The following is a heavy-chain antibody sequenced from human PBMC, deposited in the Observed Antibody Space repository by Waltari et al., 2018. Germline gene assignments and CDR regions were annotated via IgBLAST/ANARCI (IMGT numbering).Heavy chain of an antibody. CDR1: GGSISSTSYY. Sequence: QLKLQESGPGRVKPSENLSLTCSVSGGSISSTSYYWGWIRQPPGKGLEWIGSFSYNGNTYYNPSLKSRITISVDTSKNQFSLQLRSGTAADTATYYCARPGRVGGGSLMGLDYWGQGTLVAVSS. J-gene: IGHJ4*02. V-gene: IGHV4-39*01. CDR2: FSYNGNT. CDR3: ARPGRVGGGSLMGLDY. D-gene: IGHD2-15*01.